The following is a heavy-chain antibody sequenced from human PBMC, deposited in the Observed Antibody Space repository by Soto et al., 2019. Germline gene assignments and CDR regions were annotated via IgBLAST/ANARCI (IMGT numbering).Heavy chain of an antibody. J-gene: IGHJ4*02. CDR1: GVSMSSYY. CDR2: IYYSGST. D-gene: IGHD5-12*01. Sequence: SETLSLTCTASGVSMSSYYWSWIRQSPGKGLEWIGYIYYSGSTNYNPSLKSRVAISLDTSKNQFSLMLSSVTAADTAVYYCARGEWLATIKPYFAYWGQGTLVTVSS. CDR3: ARGEWLATIKPYFAY. V-gene: IGHV4-59*01.